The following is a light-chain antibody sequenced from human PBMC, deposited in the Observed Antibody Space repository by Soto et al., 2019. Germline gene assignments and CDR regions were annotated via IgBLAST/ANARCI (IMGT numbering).Light chain of an antibody. J-gene: IGKJ5*01. CDR2: DAS. CDR1: QSISSW. CDR3: QQYDNLPIT. V-gene: IGKV1-33*01. Sequence: DIVMTQSPSTLSASVGGRVTIPCRASQSISSWLAWYQQKPGKAPKLLIYDASNLETGVPSRFSGSGSGTDFTFTISSLQPEDIATYYCQQYDNLPITFGQGTRLEIK.